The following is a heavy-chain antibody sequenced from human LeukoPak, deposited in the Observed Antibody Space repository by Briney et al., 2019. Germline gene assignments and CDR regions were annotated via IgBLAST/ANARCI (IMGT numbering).Heavy chain of an antibody. CDR2: FDPEDGET. V-gene: IGHV1-24*01. CDR3: ATGLEYQLLFYFDY. D-gene: IGHD2-2*01. CDR1: GYTLTELS. Sequence: ASVKVSCKVSGYTLTELSMHWVRQAPGKGLEWMGGFDPEDGETIYAQKFQGSVTMTEDTSTDTAYMELSSLRSEDTAVYYCATGLEYQLLFYFDYWGQGTLVTVSS. J-gene: IGHJ4*02.